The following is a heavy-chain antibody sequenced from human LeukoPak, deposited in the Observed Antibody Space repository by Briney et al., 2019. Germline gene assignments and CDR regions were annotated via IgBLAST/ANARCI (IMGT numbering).Heavy chain of an antibody. D-gene: IGHD5-18*01. J-gene: IGHJ4*02. V-gene: IGHV3-21*01. CDR2: ISSSSSHI. CDR3: ARGAHNYGYIFDY. Sequence: GGSLRLSCAASGFSFRGYSMNWVRQAPGKGLEWVSSISSSSSHIYYADSLKGRFSISRDNAKNSLYLQMNSLRAEDTAVYYCARGAHNYGYIFDYWGQGTLVTVSS. CDR1: GFSFRGYS.